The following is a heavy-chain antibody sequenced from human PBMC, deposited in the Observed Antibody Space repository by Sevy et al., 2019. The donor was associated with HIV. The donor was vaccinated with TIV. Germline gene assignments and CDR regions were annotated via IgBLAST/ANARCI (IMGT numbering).Heavy chain of an antibody. V-gene: IGHV3-48*03. CDR1: GFTFSNFE. Sequence: GGSLRLSCAASGFTFSNFEMNWVRQAPGKGLEWISYITSSGSTIYYADSVQGRFTISRDNAKNSLYLQMNSLRAEDTAVYYCARDHTYYDSGTILGWFAPWGQGTLVTVSS. CDR3: ARDHTYYDSGTILGWFAP. CDR2: ITSSGSTI. J-gene: IGHJ5*02. D-gene: IGHD3-10*01.